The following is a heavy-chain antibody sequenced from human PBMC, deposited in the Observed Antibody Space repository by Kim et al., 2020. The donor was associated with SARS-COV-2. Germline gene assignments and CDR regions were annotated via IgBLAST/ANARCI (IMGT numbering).Heavy chain of an antibody. D-gene: IGHD3-9*01. V-gene: IGHV7-4-1*02. Sequence: ASVKVSCKASGYTFTSYAMNWVRQAPGQGLEWMGWINTNTGNPTYAQGFTGRFVFSLDTSVSTAYLQISSLKAEDTAVYYCARDLGGRYFDWLLLQGVVDVWGQGTTVTVSS. CDR2: INTNTGNP. CDR1: GYTFTSYA. CDR3: ARDLGGRYFDWLLLQGVVDV. J-gene: IGHJ6*02.